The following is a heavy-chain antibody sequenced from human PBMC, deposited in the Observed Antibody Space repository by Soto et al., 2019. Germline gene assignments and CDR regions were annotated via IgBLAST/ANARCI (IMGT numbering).Heavy chain of an antibody. V-gene: IGHV3-72*01. J-gene: IGHJ6*02. CDR1: GFTISDHY. Sequence: EVQLVESGGGLVQPGGSLRLSCAASGFTISDHYMDWVRQSPGKGLEWVGRTRNKANSYTTEYAASVKGRFTVSRDESKNSQFLQMNSLKTEDTAVYYCVRVARYMDVWGQGTTVTVSS. CDR3: VRVARYMDV. D-gene: IGHD5-12*01. CDR2: TRNKANSYTT.